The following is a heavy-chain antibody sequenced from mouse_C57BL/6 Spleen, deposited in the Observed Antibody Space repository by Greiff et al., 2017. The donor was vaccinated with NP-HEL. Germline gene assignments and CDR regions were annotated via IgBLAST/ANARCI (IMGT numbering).Heavy chain of an antibody. V-gene: IGHV1-19*01. J-gene: IGHJ3*01. D-gene: IGHD1-3*01. CDR2: INPYNGGT. CDR3: ARGEKSIAY. CDR1: GYTFTDYY. Sequence: EVQLQQSGPVLVKPGASVKMSCKASGYTFTDYYMNWVKQSHGKSLEWIGVINPYNGGTSYNQKFKGKATLSVDKSSSTAYMELNSLTSEDSAVYYCARGEKSIAYWGQGTLVTVSA.